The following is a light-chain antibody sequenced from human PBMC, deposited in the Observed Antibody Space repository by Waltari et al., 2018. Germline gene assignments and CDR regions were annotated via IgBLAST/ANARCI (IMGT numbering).Light chain of an antibody. CDR2: AAS. CDR1: QTLNNNY. CDR3: QQYGSSPYS. Sequence: EIVLTQPPGTLSLSAGERATLSCMASQTLNNNYLAWYQQKPGQSPGLLIFAASKRATGVPDRFSGSGSGTDFTLTISRLEPEDFAMYYCQQYGSSPYSFGQGARVDFK. V-gene: IGKV3-20*01. J-gene: IGKJ2*01.